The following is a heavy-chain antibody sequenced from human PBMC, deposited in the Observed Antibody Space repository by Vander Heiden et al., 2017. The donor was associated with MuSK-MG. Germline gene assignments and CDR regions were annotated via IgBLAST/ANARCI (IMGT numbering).Heavy chain of an antibody. Sequence: QVQLQQWGAGLLKPSETLSLTCAVYGGSFSGYYWSWIRQHPGKGLEWIGEINHSGTTNYNPSLKSRVTISVDTSKNQFSLKLSSVTAADTAVYYCARMAHYCSSTSCYIDYWGQGTLVTVSS. V-gene: IGHV4-34*01. CDR1: GGSFSGYY. D-gene: IGHD2-2*01. CDR3: ARMAHYCSSTSCYIDY. J-gene: IGHJ4*02. CDR2: INHSGTT.